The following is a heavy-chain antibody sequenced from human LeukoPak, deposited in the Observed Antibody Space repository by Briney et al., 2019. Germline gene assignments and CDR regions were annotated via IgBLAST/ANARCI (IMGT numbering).Heavy chain of an antibody. CDR1: GCTLSSGTYY. D-gene: IGHD3-22*01. Sequence: SGTLSLTCPVSGCTLSSGTYYWIWLRQSPGKGLVCLRYIYYSGSPNYNPSLKRRVTIPLDTSKNQFFPKLNPVTAADTAGYYRARYDSSGYYYYFHYWGQGTLVTVFS. V-gene: IGHV4-61*01. J-gene: IGHJ4*02. CDR2: IYYSGSP. CDR3: ARYDSSGYYYYFHY.